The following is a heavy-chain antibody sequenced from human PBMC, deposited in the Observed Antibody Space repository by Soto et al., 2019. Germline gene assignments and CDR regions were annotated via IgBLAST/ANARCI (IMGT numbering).Heavy chain of an antibody. J-gene: IGHJ5*02. Sequence: QVQLQESGPGLVKPSQTLSLTCTVSGGSISSGDYYWSWIRQPPGKGLEWIGYIYYRGSTYYNPPLKSRVTISVDTSKNQFSLKLSSVTAADTAVYYCARVTVSDYGGRWFDPWGQGTLVTVSS. V-gene: IGHV4-30-4*01. CDR2: IYYRGST. CDR3: ARVTVSDYGGRWFDP. D-gene: IGHD4-17*01. CDR1: GGSISSGDYY.